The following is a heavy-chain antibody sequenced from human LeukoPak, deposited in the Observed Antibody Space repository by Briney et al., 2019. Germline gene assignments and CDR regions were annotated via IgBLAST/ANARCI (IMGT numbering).Heavy chain of an antibody. V-gene: IGHV3-21*01. CDR2: ISSSSSYI. J-gene: IGHJ4*02. D-gene: IGHD1-26*01. CDR1: GFTFSSYW. Sequence: PGGSLRLSCAASGFTFSSYWMSWVRQAPGKGLEWVSSISSSSSYIYYADSVKGRFTISRDNAKNSLYLQMNSLRAEDTAVYYCARGWELSYDYWGQGTLVTVSS. CDR3: ARGWELSYDY.